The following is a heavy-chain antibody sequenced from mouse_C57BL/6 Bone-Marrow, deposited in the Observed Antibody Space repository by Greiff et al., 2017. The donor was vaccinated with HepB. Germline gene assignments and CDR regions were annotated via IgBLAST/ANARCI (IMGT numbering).Heavy chain of an antibody. CDR1: GYTFTSYW. Sequence: QVQLQQSGAELVRPGTSVKLSCKASGYTFTSYWMHWVKQRPGQGLEWIGVIDPSDSYTNYNQKFKGKSTLTVDKSSSTAYMQLSSLTSEDSAVYYCARLGDGAMDYWGQGTSVTVSS. D-gene: IGHD3-3*01. V-gene: IGHV1-59*01. CDR2: IDPSDSYT. CDR3: ARLGDGAMDY. J-gene: IGHJ4*01.